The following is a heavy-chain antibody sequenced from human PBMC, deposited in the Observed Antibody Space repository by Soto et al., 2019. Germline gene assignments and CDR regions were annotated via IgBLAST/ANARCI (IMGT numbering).Heavy chain of an antibody. D-gene: IGHD3-10*01. CDR2: INPNSGGT. V-gene: IGHV1-2*04. Sequence: ASVKVSCKASGYTFTGYYMHWVRQAPGQGLEWMGWINPNSGGTNYAQKFQGWVTMTRDTSISSAYMELSRLRSDDTAVYYCARDRGNYYGSGSYSDAFDIWGQGTMVT. CDR1: GYTFTGYY. J-gene: IGHJ3*02. CDR3: ARDRGNYYGSGSYSDAFDI.